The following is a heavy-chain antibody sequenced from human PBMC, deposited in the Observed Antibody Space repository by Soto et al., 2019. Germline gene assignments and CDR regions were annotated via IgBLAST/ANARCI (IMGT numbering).Heavy chain of an antibody. V-gene: IGHV4-39*01. D-gene: IGHD3-22*01. CDR3: ATPQDYDDCLDS. J-gene: IGHJ4*02. CDR2: IYYTGKT. Sequence: SETLSLTCSVSGGSISSSNYYWTWIRQPPGKGLEWIGSIYYTGKTYYNPSLKSRVTISVDTSKNRFSLNLGSVTAADTAVYYCATPQDYDDCLDSWGQGTLVTVSS. CDR1: GGSISSSNYY.